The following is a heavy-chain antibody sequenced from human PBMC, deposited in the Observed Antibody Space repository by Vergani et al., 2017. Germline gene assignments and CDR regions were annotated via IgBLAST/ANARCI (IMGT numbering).Heavy chain of an antibody. D-gene: IGHD3-9*01. CDR1: GYTFSNYY. J-gene: IGHJ4*02. V-gene: IGHV1-46*03. Sequence: QVQVVQSGAEVKKSGASVKVSCKTSGYTFSNYYMHWVRQAPGQGLEWMGIINPSVGHTNYAQKFQGRVTMTRDTSTSTVYMELSSLRSEDTAIYYCARGDDGILPGYRYWGPGTLVAVSA. CDR2: INPSVGHT. CDR3: ARGDDGILPGYRY.